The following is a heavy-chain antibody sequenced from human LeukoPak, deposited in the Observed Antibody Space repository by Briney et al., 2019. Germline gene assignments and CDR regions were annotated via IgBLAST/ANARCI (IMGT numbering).Heavy chain of an antibody. D-gene: IGHD6-25*01. CDR3: ARVARQRYYYYGMDV. CDR2: MFYDGTT. Sequence: SETLSLTCSVSGGSITTADNYWGWVRQSPGKGLEWIGSMFYDGTTFHSPSLKSRVTISVDTSKSQFSLRLNSVTAADTAVYYCARVARQRYYYYGMDVWGQGTTVTVSS. CDR1: GGSITTADNY. J-gene: IGHJ6*02. V-gene: IGHV4-39*01.